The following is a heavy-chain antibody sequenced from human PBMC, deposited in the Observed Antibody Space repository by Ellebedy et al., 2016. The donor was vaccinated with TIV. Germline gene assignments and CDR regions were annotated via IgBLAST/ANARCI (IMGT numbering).Heavy chain of an antibody. CDR1: GFPFSSSW. D-gene: IGHD2-15*01. J-gene: IGHJ6*02. V-gene: IGHV3-7*01. CDR2: INQDGSVN. Sequence: PGGSLRLSCGASGFPFSSSWMSWVRQAPGTGLEWVANINQDGSVNYYVDFVKGRFTISRDNAKNSLYLQMNSLRGEDTAVYYCARDVHCSGDSCYSYYGMDVWGQGTTVTVSS. CDR3: ARDVHCSGDSCYSYYGMDV.